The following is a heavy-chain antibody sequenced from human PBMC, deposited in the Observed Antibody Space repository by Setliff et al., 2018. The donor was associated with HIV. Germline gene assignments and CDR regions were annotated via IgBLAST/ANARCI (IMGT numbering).Heavy chain of an antibody. J-gene: IGHJ4*02. CDR1: GFTFSDYY. CDR2: ISGSGGST. Sequence: GGSLRLSCAGSGSGGSGFTFSDYYMSWVRQAPGKGLEWVSVISGSGGSTYYADSVKGRFTISRDNSKNTLYLQMNSLRTEDTAVYYCAKVNPRSVLPASIDWRLPPSPIDYWGQGALVTVSS. D-gene: IGHD2-2*01. V-gene: IGHV3-23*01. CDR3: AKVNPRSVLPASIDWRLPPSPIDY.